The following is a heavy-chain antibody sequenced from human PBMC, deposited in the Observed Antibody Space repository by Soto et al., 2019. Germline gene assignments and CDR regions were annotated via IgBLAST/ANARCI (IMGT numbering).Heavy chain of an antibody. CDR2: IIPIFGTA. CDR3: ATTRDGYNRKNFDY. J-gene: IGHJ4*02. Sequence: SVKVSCKASGGTFSSYAISWVGQAPGQGLEWMGGIIPIFGTANYAQKLQGRVTITADESTSTAYMELSSLRSEDTAVYYCATTRDGYNRKNFDYWGQGTLVTVSS. D-gene: IGHD5-12*01. CDR1: GGTFSSYA. V-gene: IGHV1-69*13.